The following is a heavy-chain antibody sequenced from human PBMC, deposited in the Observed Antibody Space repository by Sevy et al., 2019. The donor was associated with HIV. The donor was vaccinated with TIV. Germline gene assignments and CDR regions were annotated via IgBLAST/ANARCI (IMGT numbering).Heavy chain of an antibody. CDR1: GFAFSRNW. J-gene: IGHJ4*02. CDR3: AREGNWNLDF. V-gene: IGHV3-74*01. CDR2: VNSDGTIT. Sequence: GGSLRLSCAASGFAFSRNWMHWVRQAPGKGLVWVSRVNSDGTITHYADSVKGRFTISRDNVKNTLSLQMSSLRAEDTAVYFCAREGNWNLDFWGQGTLVTVSS. D-gene: IGHD1-1*01.